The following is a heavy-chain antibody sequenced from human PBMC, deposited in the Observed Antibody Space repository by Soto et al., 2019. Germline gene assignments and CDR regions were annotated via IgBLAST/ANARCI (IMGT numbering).Heavy chain of an antibody. Sequence: QTLSLTWAISGYSVSSNTAAWNWIRSSPSRGLEWLGRTYYRSNWRHDYAVSVKSRITVNPDTSKNHFSLQLNSVTPDDTAVYYCAREPQRAAGITLYGMDVWGQGTTVTVSS. CDR3: AREPQRAAGITLYGMDV. D-gene: IGHD6-13*01. CDR1: GYSVSSNTAA. CDR2: TYYRSNWRH. V-gene: IGHV6-1*01. J-gene: IGHJ6*02.